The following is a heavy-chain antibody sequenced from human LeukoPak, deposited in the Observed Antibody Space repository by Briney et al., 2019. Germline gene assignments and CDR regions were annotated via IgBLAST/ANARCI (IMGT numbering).Heavy chain of an antibody. CDR2: IYSGGST. J-gene: IGHJ6*02. CDR3: ARERFERWLANHYYYYGMDV. D-gene: IGHD6-19*01. Sequence: GGSLRLSCAASGFTVSSNYMSWVRQAPGKGLEWVSVIYSGGSTYYADSVKGRFTISRDNSKNTLYLQMNSLRAEDTAVYYCARERFERWLANHYYYYGMDVWGQGTTVTVSS. CDR1: GFTVSSNY. V-gene: IGHV3-66*01.